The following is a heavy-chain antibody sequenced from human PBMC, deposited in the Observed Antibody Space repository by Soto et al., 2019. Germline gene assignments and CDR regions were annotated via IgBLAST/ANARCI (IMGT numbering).Heavy chain of an antibody. J-gene: IGHJ4*02. CDR1: GYSFPNYW. Sequence: VESLKISCKGSGYSFPNYWISWVRQVPGKGLEWVGRIHPSDSHTNYSPSFQGHVILSADKSISTAYLQWNSLKAPDTAIYYCARHFYDARDYRGEDYWGQGTLVTVSS. V-gene: IGHV5-10-1*01. CDR2: IHPSDSHT. D-gene: IGHD3-22*01. CDR3: ARHFYDARDYRGEDY.